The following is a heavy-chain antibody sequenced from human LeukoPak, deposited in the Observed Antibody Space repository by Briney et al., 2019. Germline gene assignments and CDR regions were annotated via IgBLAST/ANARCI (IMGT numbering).Heavy chain of an antibody. J-gene: IGHJ4*02. CDR3: ARHYRGLDY. Sequence: SETLSLTCTVSGASVNSDSYYWSWIRQPPGKGLEWVGHIYNGGSTNYNPSLKSRVTMSVDTSKNHFSVKLSSVTAADTAVYHCARHYRGLDYWGQGTLATVSS. CDR1: GASVNSDSYY. V-gene: IGHV4-61*03. CDR2: IYNGGST. D-gene: IGHD4-23*01.